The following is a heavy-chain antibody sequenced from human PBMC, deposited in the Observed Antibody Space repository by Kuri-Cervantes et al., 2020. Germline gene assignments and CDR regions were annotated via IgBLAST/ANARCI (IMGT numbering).Heavy chain of an antibody. J-gene: IGHJ6*02. V-gene: IGHV4-34*01. CDR3: ARVDESTIWKSYGTYYYYYGMGV. D-gene: IGHD3-16*01. CDR2: INHSGST. Sequence: SETLSLTCAVYGGSFSGYYWSWIRQPPGKGLEWIGEINHSGSTNYNPSLKSRVTISVDTSKNQFSLKLSSVTAADTAVYYCARVDESTIWKSYGTYYYYYGMGVWGQGTTVTVSS. CDR1: GGSFSGYY.